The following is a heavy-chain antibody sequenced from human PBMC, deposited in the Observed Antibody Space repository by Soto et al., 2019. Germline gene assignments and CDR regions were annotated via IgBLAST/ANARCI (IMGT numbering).Heavy chain of an antibody. V-gene: IGHV3-30*18. J-gene: IGHJ4*02. D-gene: IGHD6-19*01. CDR3: AKSPREIAVAGRKKGVVYYFDY. CDR1: GFTFSSYG. Sequence: GGSLRLSCAASGFTFSSYGLHWVRQAPCKGLEWLAVISYDGSNKYYADSVKGRFTISRDNSKNTLYLQMKSLRGEDTAVYYCAKSPREIAVAGRKKGVVYYFDYWGQGTRFTASS. CDR2: ISYDGSNK.